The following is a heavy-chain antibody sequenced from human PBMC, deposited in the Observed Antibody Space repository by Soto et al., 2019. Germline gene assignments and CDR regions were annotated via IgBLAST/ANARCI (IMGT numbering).Heavy chain of an antibody. CDR2: IYYSGST. CDR1: GGSISSYY. J-gene: IGHJ4*02. D-gene: IGHD3-22*01. Sequence: SETLSLTCTVSGGSISSYYWSWIRQPPGKGLEWIGYIYYSGSTNYNPSLKSRVTISVDTSKNQFSLKLSSVTAADTAVYYCAGENYYDSSGSKTGFDYWGQGTLVTVSS. CDR3: AGENYYDSSGSKTGFDY. V-gene: IGHV4-59*01.